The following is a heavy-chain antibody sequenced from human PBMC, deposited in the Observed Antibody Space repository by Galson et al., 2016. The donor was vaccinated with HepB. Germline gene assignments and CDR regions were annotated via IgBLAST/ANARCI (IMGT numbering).Heavy chain of an antibody. Sequence: CAISGYSVSSNSAAWNWIRQSPSRGLEWLGRTYYNSQWYRDFAASVRGRITINPDTPQNQISLQLNSVTPEDTAVYYCVRNYYGSGNYYTSFDIWGQGTTVTVSS. V-gene: IGHV6-1*01. CDR2: TYYNSQWYR. J-gene: IGHJ3*02. D-gene: IGHD3-10*01. CDR1: GYSVSSNSAA. CDR3: VRNYYGSGNYYTSFDI.